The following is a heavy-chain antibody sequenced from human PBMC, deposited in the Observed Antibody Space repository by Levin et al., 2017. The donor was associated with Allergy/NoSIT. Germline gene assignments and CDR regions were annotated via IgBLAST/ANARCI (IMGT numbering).Heavy chain of an antibody. CDR2: LSSLFLP. Sequence: LSLKGRGEGGDRRREDGRGKRKKKGKGLEWLLSLSSLFLPPSPPSLPSRVTISVDTSKNQFSLKLSSVTAADTAVYYCARGRYCSGGSCYSGLFDYWGQGTLVTVSS. V-gene: IGHV4-59*01. CDR1: GGDRRRED. CDR3: ARGRYCSGGSCYSGLFDY. D-gene: IGHD2-15*01. J-gene: IGHJ4*02.